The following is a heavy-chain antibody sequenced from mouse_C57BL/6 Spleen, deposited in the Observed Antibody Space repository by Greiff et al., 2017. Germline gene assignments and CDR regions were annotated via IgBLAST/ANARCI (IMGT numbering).Heavy chain of an antibody. CDR2: INPYNGGT. D-gene: IGHD2-4*01. CDR1: GYTFTDYY. V-gene: IGHV1-19*01. J-gene: IGHJ1*03. CDR3: ARRYYDYDDWYFDV. Sequence: VQLQQSGPVLVKPGASVKMSCKASGYTFTDYYMNWVKQSHGKSLEWIGVINPYNGGTSYNQKFKGKATLTVDKSSSTAYMELNSLTSEDSAVYYCARRYYDYDDWYFDVWGTGTTVTVSS.